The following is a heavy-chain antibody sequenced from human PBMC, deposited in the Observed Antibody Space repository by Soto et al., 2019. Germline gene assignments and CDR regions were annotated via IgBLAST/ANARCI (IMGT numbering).Heavy chain of an antibody. J-gene: IGHJ6*02. CDR1: GFNFSSYA. CDR2: VSAGGDMT. CDR3: ARGDRGGSGSPASYSYSGLEV. Sequence: DVPLLESGGHLVQPGGSLRLSCAASGFNFSSYAMSWVRQAPGKGLEWVSSVSAGGDMTYYSESVKGRFTISRDNTNNALFLEMNSLRIEDTALYYCARGDRGGSGSPASYSYSGLEVWGQGTTVTVS. V-gene: IGHV3-23*01. D-gene: IGHD3-10*01.